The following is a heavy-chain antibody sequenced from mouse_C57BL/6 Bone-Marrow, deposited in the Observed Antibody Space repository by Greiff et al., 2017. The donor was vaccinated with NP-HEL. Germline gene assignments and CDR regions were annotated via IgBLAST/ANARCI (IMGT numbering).Heavy chain of an antibody. CDR1: GFNIKDYY. CDR2: IDPEDGET. V-gene: IGHV14-2*01. J-gene: IGHJ1*03. Sequence: VQLKESGAELVKPGASVKLSCTASGFNIKDYYMHWVKQRTEQGLEWIGRIDPEDGETKYAPKFQGKATITADTSSNPAYLQLSSLTSEDTAVYYCALYYYGSSSWYFDVWGTGTTVTVSS. CDR3: ALYYYGSSSWYFDV. D-gene: IGHD1-1*01.